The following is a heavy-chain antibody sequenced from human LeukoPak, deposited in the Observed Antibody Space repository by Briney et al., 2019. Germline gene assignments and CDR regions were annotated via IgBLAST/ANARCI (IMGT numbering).Heavy chain of an antibody. V-gene: IGHV4-59*01. CDR2: MYYRGST. J-gene: IGHJ5*02. D-gene: IGHD1-20*01. CDR1: GGSISSYS. CDR3: ARAGITGTGTRDNWFDP. Sequence: SETLSLTCTVSGGSISSYSWNWIRQPPGRGLEWIGYMYYRGSTNFNPSLRSRVTMSLDTSKNQFSLKLSSVTAADTAVYYCARAGITGTGTRDNWFDPWGQGTLVTVSS.